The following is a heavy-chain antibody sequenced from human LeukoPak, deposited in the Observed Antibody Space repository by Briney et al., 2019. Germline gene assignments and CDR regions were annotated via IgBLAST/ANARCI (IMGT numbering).Heavy chain of an antibody. CDR1: GYSFTSYW. J-gene: IGHJ4*02. Sequence: GESLKISCKGSGYSFTSYWVGWVRQMPGKGLEWMGIIYPGDSDTRYSPSFQGQVTISADKSISTAYLPWSSLKASDTAMYYCARRYCSSTSCYTXFDYWGQGTLVTVSS. CDR2: IYPGDSDT. CDR3: ARRYCSSTSCYTXFDY. D-gene: IGHD2-2*02. V-gene: IGHV5-51*01.